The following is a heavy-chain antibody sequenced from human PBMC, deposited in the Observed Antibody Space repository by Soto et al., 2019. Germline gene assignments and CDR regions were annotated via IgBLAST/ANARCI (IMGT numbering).Heavy chain of an antibody. CDR2: IYYSGST. CDR3: ARESTAAAGTGGFDY. Sequence: PSETLSLTCTVSGGSISSYYWSWIRQPPGKGLEWIGYIYYSGSTNYNPSLKSRGTILLDTSKNHLSLKLSSVTAADTAVYYCARESTAAAGTGGFDYWGQGTLVTVSS. V-gene: IGHV4-59*01. CDR1: GGSISSYY. D-gene: IGHD6-13*01. J-gene: IGHJ4*02.